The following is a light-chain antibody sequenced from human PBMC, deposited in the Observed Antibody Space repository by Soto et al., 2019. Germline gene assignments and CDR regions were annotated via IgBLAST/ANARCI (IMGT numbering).Light chain of an antibody. J-gene: IGKJ1*01. CDR3: QQYNSYWT. CDR2: KAS. Sequence: DLQMTQSPSTLSASVGDRVTITCRASQGISTWLAWYQQKPGKAPNLLIYKASSLESGVPSRFSGSGSGTEFTLTISSLQPDDFATYYCQQYNSYWTFGQGTKVEIK. V-gene: IGKV1-5*03. CDR1: QGISTW.